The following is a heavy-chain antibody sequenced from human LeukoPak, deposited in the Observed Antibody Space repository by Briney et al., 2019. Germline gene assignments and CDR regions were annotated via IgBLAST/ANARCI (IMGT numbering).Heavy chain of an antibody. D-gene: IGHD3-10*01. CDR3: ASPMDQSLYYYYYYGMDV. J-gene: IGHJ6*02. CDR2: INPGGGST. CDR1: GYTFTSYY. Sequence: GASVKVSCKASGYTFTSYYLHWVRQAPGQGLEWMGIINPGGGSTSYAQKFQGRVTITADESTSTAYMELSSLRSEDTAVYYCASPMDQSLYYYYYYGMDVWGQGTTVTVSS. V-gene: IGHV1-46*01.